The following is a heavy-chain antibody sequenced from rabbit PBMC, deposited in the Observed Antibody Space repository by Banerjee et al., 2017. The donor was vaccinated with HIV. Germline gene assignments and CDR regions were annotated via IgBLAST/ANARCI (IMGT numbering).Heavy chain of an antibody. CDR2: INTISGDT. V-gene: IGHV1S45*01. CDR1: GFDFSSYG. J-gene: IGHJ4*01. CDR3: ARDLAGVTGWNFGL. Sequence: QEQLVESGGGLVQPGGSLKLSCKASGFDFSSYGVSWVRQAPGKGLEWIAYINTISGDTVYATWAKGRFTISKASWTTVTLQMTSLTAADTASYFCARDLAGVTGWNFGLWGPGTLVTVS. D-gene: IGHD4-1*01.